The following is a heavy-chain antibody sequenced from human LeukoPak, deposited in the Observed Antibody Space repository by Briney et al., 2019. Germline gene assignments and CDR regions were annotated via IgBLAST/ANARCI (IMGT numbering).Heavy chain of an antibody. D-gene: IGHD3-16*02. V-gene: IGHV4-39*01. Sequence: SETLSLTCTVSGASVSSGSHSWGWVRQAPGKGLEWIVTTFYHTGNSYYTPSLKSRLTVSIDTSKIQVSLNWTSMTDAHTAVFYCATQKDYIWGSYLSLVEWGHGILVAVSS. CDR2: TFYHTGNS. J-gene: IGHJ2*01. CDR3: ATQKDYIWGSYLSLVE. CDR1: GASVSSGSHS.